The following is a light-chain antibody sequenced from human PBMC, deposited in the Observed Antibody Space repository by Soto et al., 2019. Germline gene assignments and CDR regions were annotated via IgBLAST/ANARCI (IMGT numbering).Light chain of an antibody. J-gene: IGKJ4*01. CDR3: QQYNNWPPLT. CDR2: GAS. V-gene: IGKV3-15*01. CDR1: QSVSSN. Sequence: EIVMTQSPATLSVSPGERATLSCRASQSVSSNLAWYQQKPGQAPRLLIYGASTRATGIPARFSGSGSGTEFTLTSSSLQAEDLEVYYCQQYNNWPPLTFGGGTKVEIK.